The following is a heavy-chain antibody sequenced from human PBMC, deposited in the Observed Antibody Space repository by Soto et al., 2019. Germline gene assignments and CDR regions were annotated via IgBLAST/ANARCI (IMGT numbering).Heavy chain of an antibody. Sequence: PGKSLKISCKGSGYNLASYWINWVRQMPGKGLEWMGKIDPSDSSTTYSPSFQGHVTISVDKSISTAYLQWSSLKASDTAMYYCARLGHDYSNSGMDVWGQGTTVTVSS. CDR3: ARLGHDYSNSGMDV. V-gene: IGHV5-10-1*01. CDR2: IDPSDSST. CDR1: GYNLASYW. D-gene: IGHD4-4*01. J-gene: IGHJ6*02.